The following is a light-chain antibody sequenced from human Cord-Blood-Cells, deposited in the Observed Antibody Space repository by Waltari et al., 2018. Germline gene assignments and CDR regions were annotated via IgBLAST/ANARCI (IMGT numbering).Light chain of an antibody. J-gene: IGLJ2*01. Sequence: QSALTQPASVSGSPGQSITISCTGTSSDVGSYNLVSWYQQHPGKAPKLMIYGVSKRPSGVSIRSSGSKSGNTASLTISGLQAEDEADYYCCSYAGSSTYVVFGGGTKLTVL. CDR1: SSDVGSYNL. CDR2: GVS. V-gene: IGLV2-23*02. CDR3: CSYAGSSTYVV.